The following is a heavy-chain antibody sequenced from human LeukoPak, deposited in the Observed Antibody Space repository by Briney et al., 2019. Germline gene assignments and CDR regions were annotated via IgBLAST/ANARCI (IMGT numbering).Heavy chain of an antibody. CDR2: INHSGST. J-gene: IGHJ5*02. V-gene: IGHV4-34*01. CDR3: TRERSTPGINWFDP. D-gene: IGHD2-2*01. CDR1: GESFSAYS. Sequence: SETLSLTCAVYGESFSAYSWNWIRQSPGKGLEWIGEINHSGSTNYNPSLKSRVTISVDTSKNQTSKRQFSLKLNSVTDADTAVYYCTRERSTPGINWFDPWGQGTLVTVSS.